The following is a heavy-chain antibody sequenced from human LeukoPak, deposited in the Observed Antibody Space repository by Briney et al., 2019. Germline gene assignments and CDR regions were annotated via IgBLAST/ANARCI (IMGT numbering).Heavy chain of an antibody. CDR3: AREITIFGVVNDAFDI. Sequence: SETLSLTCTVSGGSISSYYWSWIRQPAGKGLEWIGYIYYSGSTYYNPSLKSRVTISVDTSKNQFSLKLSSVTAADTAVYYCAREITIFGVVNDAFDIWGQGTMVIVSS. CDR1: GGSISSYY. J-gene: IGHJ3*02. D-gene: IGHD3-3*01. CDR2: IYYSGST. V-gene: IGHV4-59*06.